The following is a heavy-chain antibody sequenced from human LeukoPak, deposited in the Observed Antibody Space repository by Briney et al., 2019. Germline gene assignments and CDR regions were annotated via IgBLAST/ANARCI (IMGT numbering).Heavy chain of an antibody. CDR2: IYYSGST. Sequence: SETLSLTCTVSGGSISSGGYYWSWIRQPPGKGLEWIGSIYYSGSTYYNPSLKSRVTISVDTSKNQFSLKLSSVTAADTAVYYCARSHPDYYDSSGYLFDYWGQGTLVTVSS. CDR3: ARSHPDYYDSSGYLFDY. V-gene: IGHV4-39*01. J-gene: IGHJ4*02. D-gene: IGHD3-22*01. CDR1: GGSISSGGYY.